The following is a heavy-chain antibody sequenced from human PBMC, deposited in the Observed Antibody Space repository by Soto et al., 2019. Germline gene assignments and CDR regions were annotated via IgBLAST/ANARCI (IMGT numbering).Heavy chain of an antibody. Sequence: PGHSLKISCQVSGYRFASYWIGWVRPMTGKDLEWMGIIYPGDSDTRYSPSFQGQVTISADKSLRTAYLQWTSLKASDTALYYCARTRSFTLGFYYDGMDVWGQGITVTV. CDR3: ARTRSFTLGFYYDGMDV. CDR1: GYRFASYW. V-gene: IGHV5-51*01. CDR2: IYPGDSDT. J-gene: IGHJ6*02. D-gene: IGHD6-6*01.